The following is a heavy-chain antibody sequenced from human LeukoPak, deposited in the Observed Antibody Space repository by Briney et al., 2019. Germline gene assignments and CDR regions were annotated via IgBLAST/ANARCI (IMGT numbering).Heavy chain of an antibody. V-gene: IGHV1-2*02. CDR3: ARVVAEYYYYYGMDV. J-gene: IGHJ6*02. D-gene: IGHD6-19*01. CDR1: GYTFTGYY. CDR2: INPNSGGT. Sequence: GASMKVSCKASGYTFTGYYMHWVRQAPGQGLEWMGWINPNSGGTNYAQKFQGRVTMTRDTSISTAYMELSRLRSDDTAVYYCARVVAEYYYYYGMDVWGQGTTVTVSS.